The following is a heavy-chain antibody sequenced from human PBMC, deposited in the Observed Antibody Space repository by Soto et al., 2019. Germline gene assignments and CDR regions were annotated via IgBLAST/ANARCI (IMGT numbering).Heavy chain of an antibody. CDR3: ATDGSSRYYFDY. CDR1: GFTFSSTA. J-gene: IGHJ4*02. CDR2: ISYHGRNI. Sequence: GGSLRLSCAASGFTFSSTAMHWVRQAPGKGLEWVSLISYHGRNIFYAKPVKGRFTISRDNSKNTLYLRMNSLRNEDTAAYFCATDGSSRYYFDYWGQGTLVTVSS. V-gene: IGHV3-30*04.